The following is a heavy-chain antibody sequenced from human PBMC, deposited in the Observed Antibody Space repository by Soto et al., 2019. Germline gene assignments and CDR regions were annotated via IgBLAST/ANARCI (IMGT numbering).Heavy chain of an antibody. CDR2: IYYSGST. CDR1: GGSISSYY. D-gene: IGHD2-2*02. Sequence: QVQLQESGPGLVKPSETLSLTCTVSGGSISSYYWSWIRQPPGKGLEWIGYIYYSGSTNYNPSLKSRVTISVDTSKNQFSLKLSSVTAADTAMYYCARGRGVVIPAAIAGGWFDPWGQGTLVTVSS. CDR3: ARGRGVVIPAAIAGGWFDP. J-gene: IGHJ5*02. V-gene: IGHV4-59*01.